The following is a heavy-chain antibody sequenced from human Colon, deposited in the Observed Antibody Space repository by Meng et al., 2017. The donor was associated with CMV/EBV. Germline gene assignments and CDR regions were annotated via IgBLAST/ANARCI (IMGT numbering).Heavy chain of an antibody. D-gene: IGHD3-16*01. J-gene: IGHJ6*02. CDR1: GGSVSSGSYY. Sequence: SETLSLTCTVSGGSVSSGSYYWSWIRQPPGKGLEWIGYIYYSGSTNYNPSLKSRVTISVDTSKNQFSLKLSSVTAADTAVYYCARVGGRYNTLGGMDVWGQGTTVTVSS. V-gene: IGHV4-61*01. CDR2: IYYSGST. CDR3: ARVGGRYNTLGGMDV.